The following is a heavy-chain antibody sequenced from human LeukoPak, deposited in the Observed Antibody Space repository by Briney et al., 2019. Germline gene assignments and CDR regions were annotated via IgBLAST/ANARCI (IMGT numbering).Heavy chain of an antibody. V-gene: IGHV4-4*07. CDR3: AREGHGYYYGSGAKKNYYYGMDV. D-gene: IGHD3-10*01. J-gene: IGHJ6*02. CDR2: IYTSGST. Sequence: SETLSLTCTVSGGSISSYYWSWIRQPAGKGLEWIGRIYTSGSTNYNPSLKSRVTMSVDTSKNQFSLKLSSVTAADTAVYYCAREGHGYYYGSGAKKNYYYGMDVWGQGTTVTVSS. CDR1: GGSISSYY.